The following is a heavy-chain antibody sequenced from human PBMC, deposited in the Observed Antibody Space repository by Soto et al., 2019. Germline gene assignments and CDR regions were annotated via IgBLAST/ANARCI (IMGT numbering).Heavy chain of an antibody. CDR2: VNPSGGHA. D-gene: IGHD2-21*02. J-gene: IGHJ4*02. CDR3: ARGGHVVVVTAALDY. CDR1: GDTFTDYY. Sequence: QVQLMQSGAEVKKPGASVKVSCKASGDTFTDYYIHWVRQAPGQGLEWMGTVNPSGGHATYAQQFLGRVTMTRDKSTSSLYMELTSLTSDYTAVYYCARGGHVVVVTAALDYWGQGTLVTVSS. V-gene: IGHV1-46*01.